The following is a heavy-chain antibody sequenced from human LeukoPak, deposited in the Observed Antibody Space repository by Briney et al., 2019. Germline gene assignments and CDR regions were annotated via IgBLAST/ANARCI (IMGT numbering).Heavy chain of an antibody. CDR2: INHSGST. Sequence: SETLSLTCAVYGGSFSGYYWSWIRQPPGKGLEWIGEINHSGSTNYNPSLKSRVTISVDTSKNQLSLKLSSVTAADTAVYYCARTRRDDYSIPRILGYGGEGTLVTVP. V-gene: IGHV4-34*01. CDR1: GGSFSGYY. CDR3: ARTRRDDYSIPRILGY. D-gene: IGHD4-11*01. J-gene: IGHJ4*02.